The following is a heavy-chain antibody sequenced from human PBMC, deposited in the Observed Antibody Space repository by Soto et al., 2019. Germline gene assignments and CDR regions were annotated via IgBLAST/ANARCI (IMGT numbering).Heavy chain of an antibody. V-gene: IGHV3-48*02. CDR2: ISSSSSTI. CDR3: ARVTYYYDSSGYYPDAFDI. J-gene: IGHJ3*02. D-gene: IGHD3-22*01. Sequence: GGSLRLSCAASGFTFSSYSMNWVRQAPGKGLEWVSYISSSSSTIYYADSVKGRFTISRDNAKNSLYLQMNSLRDEDTAVYYCARVTYYYDSSGYYPDAFDIWGQGTMVTVSS. CDR1: GFTFSSYS.